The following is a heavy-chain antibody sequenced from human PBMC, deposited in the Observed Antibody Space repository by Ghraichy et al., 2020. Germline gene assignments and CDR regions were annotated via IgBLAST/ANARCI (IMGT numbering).Heavy chain of an antibody. CDR2: INHGGNT. CDR3: ATGRYGSKYFDY. Sequence: SETLSLTCTVYGGSFSGYYWSWIRQPPGKGLEWIGEINHGGNTNYNPSLKSRVTISVDTSKNQFSLKLRSVTAADTAVYYCATGRYGSKYFDYWGQGTLVTVSS. D-gene: IGHD4-23*01. CDR1: GGSFSGYY. J-gene: IGHJ4*02. V-gene: IGHV4-34*01.